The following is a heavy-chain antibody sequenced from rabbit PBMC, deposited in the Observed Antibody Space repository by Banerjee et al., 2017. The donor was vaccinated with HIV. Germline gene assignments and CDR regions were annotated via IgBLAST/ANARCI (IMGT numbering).Heavy chain of an antibody. CDR3: ARYISGWDYFDL. V-gene: IGHV1S47*01. CDR1: GFDFSSYG. D-gene: IGHD4-1*01. J-gene: IGHJ4*01. CDR2: IDTVFGST. Sequence: QEQLVESGGGLVKPGASLTPTCKASGFDFSSYGVSWVRQAPGKGLEWIGYIDTVFGSTYYATWVNGRFTISSHNAQNTLYLQLNSLTAADTATYFCARYISGWDYFDLWGPGTLVTVS.